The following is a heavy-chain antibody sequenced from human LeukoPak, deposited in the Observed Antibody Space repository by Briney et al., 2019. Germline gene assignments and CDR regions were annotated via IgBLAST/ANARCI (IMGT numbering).Heavy chain of an antibody. Sequence: SETLSLTCTVSGGSISSSSYYWTWIRQPPGKGLEWIGEINHSGSTNYNPSLKSRVSISVDTSNNQFSLKLSSVTAADTAVYFCARYGGGSYWYFNLWGRGTLVTVSS. CDR2: INHSGST. D-gene: IGHD2-15*01. CDR3: ARYGGGSYWYFNL. J-gene: IGHJ2*01. CDR1: GGSISSSSYY. V-gene: IGHV4-39*07.